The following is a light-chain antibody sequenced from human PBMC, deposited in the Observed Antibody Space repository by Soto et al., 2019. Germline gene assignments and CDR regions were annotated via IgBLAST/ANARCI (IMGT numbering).Light chain of an antibody. CDR2: EVS. CDR3: CSDAGSSLYV. J-gene: IGLJ2*01. CDR1: SSDVGSYNL. Sequence: QSALTQPASVSGSPGQSITISCTGTSSDVGSYNLVSWYQQHPGKAPNLMIYEVSKRPSGVSNRFSGSKSGNTASLTIAGLQANDEADYYCCSDAGSSLYVFGRGTKLTVL. V-gene: IGLV2-23*02.